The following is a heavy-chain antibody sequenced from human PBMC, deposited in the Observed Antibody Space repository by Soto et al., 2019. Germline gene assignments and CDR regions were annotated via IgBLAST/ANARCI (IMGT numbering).Heavy chain of an antibody. CDR3: ARDNSDAAFDI. V-gene: IGHV3-33*01. CDR2: IWYDGSNK. J-gene: IGHJ3*02. CDR1: GFTFSSYG. D-gene: IGHD2-21*02. Sequence: GGSLRLSCAASGFTFSSYGMHWVRQAPGKGLEWVAVIWYDGSNKYYADSVKGRFTISRDNSKNTLYLQMNSLRAEDTAVYYCARDNSDAAFDIWGQGTMVTVSS.